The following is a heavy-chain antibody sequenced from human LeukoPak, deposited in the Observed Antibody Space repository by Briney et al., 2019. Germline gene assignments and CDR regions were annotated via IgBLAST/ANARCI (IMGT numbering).Heavy chain of an antibody. CDR1: GGSISSGGYY. J-gene: IGHJ4*02. CDR3: AKVYYDFWSGFDY. CDR2: IYYSGST. V-gene: IGHV4-31*03. Sequence: PSETLSLTCTVSGGSISSGGYYWSWLRPHPGKDLEGIGYIYYSGSTYYNPSLKSRVTISVDTSKNQFSLKLSSVTAADTAVYYCAKVYYDFWSGFDYWGQGTLVTVSS. D-gene: IGHD3-3*01.